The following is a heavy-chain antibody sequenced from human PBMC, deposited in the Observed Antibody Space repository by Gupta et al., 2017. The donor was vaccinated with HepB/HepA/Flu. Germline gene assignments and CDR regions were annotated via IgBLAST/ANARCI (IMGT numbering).Heavy chain of an antibody. CDR2: INPSGGST. Sequence: QVQLVQSGAEVKKPGASVKVSCKASGYTFTSYYMHWVRQAPGQGLEWMGIINPSGGSTSYAQKFQGRVTMTRDTSTSTVYMELSSLRSEDTAVYYCARDRVGATPKDAFDIWGQGTMVTVSS. CDR1: GYTFTSYY. J-gene: IGHJ3*02. V-gene: IGHV1-46*01. D-gene: IGHD1-26*01. CDR3: ARDRVGATPKDAFDI.